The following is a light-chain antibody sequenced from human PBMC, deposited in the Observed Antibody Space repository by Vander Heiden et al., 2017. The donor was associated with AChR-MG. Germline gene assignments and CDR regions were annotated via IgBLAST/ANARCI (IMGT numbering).Light chain of an antibody. Sequence: EIVLTQSPGSLSVSPGERGTLSCRASQGVSSNNLAWYQQKPGQAPMLLIYGASSRATGIPDRFSGSGSGTDFTLTISRLEPEDSAVYYCQQYGSSPWTFGQGTKVEIK. J-gene: IGKJ1*01. V-gene: IGKV3-20*01. CDR1: QGVSSNN. CDR2: GAS. CDR3: QQYGSSPWT.